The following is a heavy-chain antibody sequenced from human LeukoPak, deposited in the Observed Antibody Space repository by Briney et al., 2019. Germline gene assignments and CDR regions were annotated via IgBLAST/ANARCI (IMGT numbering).Heavy chain of an antibody. Sequence: PSETLSLTCTVSGGSINNYYWSWIRQPPGKGLEWIGYIYYSGSTNYNPSLKSRVTISVDMSKNQFSLKLSSVTAADTAVYYCARDYYDSSGYYYFDYWGQGTLVTVSS. J-gene: IGHJ4*02. V-gene: IGHV4-59*01. CDR3: ARDYYDSSGYYYFDY. CDR2: IYYSGST. CDR1: GGSINNYY. D-gene: IGHD3-22*01.